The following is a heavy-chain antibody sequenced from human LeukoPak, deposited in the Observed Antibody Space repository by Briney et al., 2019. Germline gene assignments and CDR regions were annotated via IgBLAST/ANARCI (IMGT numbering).Heavy chain of an antibody. CDR3: AKPLGYCSGGSCQMRGIDY. D-gene: IGHD2-15*01. CDR2: ISYDGSNK. V-gene: IGHV3-30*18. Sequence: PGGSLRLSCAASGFTFSSYGMHWVRQAPGKGLEWVAGISYDGSNKYYADSVKGRFTISRDNSKNTLYLQMNSLRAEDTAVYYCAKPLGYCSGGSCQMRGIDYWGQGTLVTVSS. J-gene: IGHJ4*02. CDR1: GFTFSSYG.